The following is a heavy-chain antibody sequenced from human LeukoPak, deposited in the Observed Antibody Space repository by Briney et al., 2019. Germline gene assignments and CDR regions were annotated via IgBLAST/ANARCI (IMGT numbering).Heavy chain of an antibody. Sequence: GASVKVSCKASGYTFTSYDINWVRQATGQGLEWMGWMNPNSGNTGYAQKFQGRVTMIRNTSISTAYMELSSLRSEDTAVYYCARRGYSSSWTYYYYYYGMDVRGQGTTVTVSS. V-gene: IGHV1-8*01. CDR3: ARRGYSSSWTYYYYYYGMDV. CDR2: MNPNSGNT. J-gene: IGHJ6*02. D-gene: IGHD6-13*01. CDR1: GYTFTSYD.